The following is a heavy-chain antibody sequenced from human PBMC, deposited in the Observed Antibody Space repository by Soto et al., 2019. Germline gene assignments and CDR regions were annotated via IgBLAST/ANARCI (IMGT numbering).Heavy chain of an antibody. Sequence: GGSLRLSCAASGFTFSSYWMHWVRQAPGKGLVWVSRINSDGSSTSYGDSVKDRFTISRDNAKNTMYPQMNSLRAEDTAAYYCARSSGSSGWYHLDPWGQGTLVTVSS. V-gene: IGHV3-74*01. J-gene: IGHJ5*02. CDR3: ARSSGSSGWYHLDP. CDR2: INSDGSST. D-gene: IGHD6-19*01. CDR1: GFTFSSYW.